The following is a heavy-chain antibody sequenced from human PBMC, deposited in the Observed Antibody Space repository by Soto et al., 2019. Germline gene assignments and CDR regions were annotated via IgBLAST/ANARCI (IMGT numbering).Heavy chain of an antibody. CDR3: AKEGCSRYDCFDY. CDR2: ISFDGSNK. CDR1: GFTFSDYG. D-gene: IGHD5-12*01. Sequence: QVQLVESGGGVVQPGRSLRLSCTASGFTFSDYGMHWVRQAPGKGLEWVSVISFDGSNKYYADSVKGRFTISRDNSKNTLYLQMNSLRAEDTAAYYCAKEGCSRYDCFDYWGQGTLVTVPS. V-gene: IGHV3-30*18. J-gene: IGHJ4*02.